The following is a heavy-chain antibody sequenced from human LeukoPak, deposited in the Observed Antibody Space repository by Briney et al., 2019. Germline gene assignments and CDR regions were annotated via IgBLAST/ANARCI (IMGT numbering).Heavy chain of an antibody. CDR2: INHSGST. Sequence: SETLSLTCAVYGGSFSGYYWSWIRQPPGKGLEWIGEINHSGSTNYNPSLKSRLTISLDTSKNQFSLRPNSVTAADTAVYFCARGQVDDRLRDWGQGTLVTVSS. CDR1: GGSFSGYY. J-gene: IGHJ4*02. V-gene: IGHV4-34*01. D-gene: IGHD1-1*01. CDR3: ARGQVDDRLRD.